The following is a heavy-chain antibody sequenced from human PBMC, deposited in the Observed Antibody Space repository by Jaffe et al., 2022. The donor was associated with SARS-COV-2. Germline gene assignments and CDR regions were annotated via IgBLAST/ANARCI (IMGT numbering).Heavy chain of an antibody. Sequence: QVQLQESGPGLVKPSQTLSLACFISGGSVNSGNFHWNWIRQTAGRGLEWLGRLSSTGSITYNPFLKSRLTIFRDAPENEVSLKVTSVTAADTAVYFCVAEPSFWGARRWFGPWGQGVLVTVSS. CDR3: VAEPSFWGARRWFGP. CDR1: GGSVNSGNFH. CDR2: LSSTGSI. V-gene: IGHV4-61*02. D-gene: IGHD3-16*01. J-gene: IGHJ5*02.